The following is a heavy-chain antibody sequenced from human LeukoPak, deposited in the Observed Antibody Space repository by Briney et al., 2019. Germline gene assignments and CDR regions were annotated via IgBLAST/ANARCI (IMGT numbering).Heavy chain of an antibody. D-gene: IGHD4-17*01. Sequence: PGGSLRLSCAASGFTFSSYSMNWVRQAPGKGLEWVSSISSSSSYIYYADSVKGRFTISRDNAKNSLYLQMNSLRAEDTAVYYCASPRGGDYEEALWGQGTLVTASS. CDR2: ISSSSSYI. V-gene: IGHV3-21*01. CDR3: ASPRGGDYEEAL. J-gene: IGHJ4*02. CDR1: GFTFSSYS.